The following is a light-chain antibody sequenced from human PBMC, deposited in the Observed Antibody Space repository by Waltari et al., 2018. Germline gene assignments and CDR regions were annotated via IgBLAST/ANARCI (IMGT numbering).Light chain of an antibody. J-gene: IGKJ2*01. CDR1: QSILVF. CDR3: QQYHTDSS. CDR2: RAS. Sequence: DIQMTQSPSTLSASVGDRVTITCRASQSILVFLAWYQQKPGKAPKLRIYRASTLESGVPSRFSGSGSDTEFTLTISSLQPDDFATYYCQQYHTDSSFGQGTDLEIK. V-gene: IGKV1-5*03.